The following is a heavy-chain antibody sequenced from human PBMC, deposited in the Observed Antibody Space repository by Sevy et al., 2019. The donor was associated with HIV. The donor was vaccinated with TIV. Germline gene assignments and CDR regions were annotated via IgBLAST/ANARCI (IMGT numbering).Heavy chain of an antibody. CDR1: GFTFSSYW. D-gene: IGHD3-3*01. CDR3: AREGPYYDFWSGSHYYYGMDV. CDR2: INSDGSST. Sequence: GGSLRLSCAASGFTFSSYWMHWVRQAPGKGLVWVSRINSDGSSTSYADSVKGRFTISRDNAKNTLYPQMNSLRAEDTAVYYCAREGPYYDFWSGSHYYYGMDVWGQGTTVTVSS. J-gene: IGHJ6*02. V-gene: IGHV3-74*01.